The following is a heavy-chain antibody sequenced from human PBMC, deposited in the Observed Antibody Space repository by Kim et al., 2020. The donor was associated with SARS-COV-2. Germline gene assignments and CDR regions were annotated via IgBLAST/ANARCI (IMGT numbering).Heavy chain of an antibody. D-gene: IGHD4-17*01. CDR1: GFTVSSYW. J-gene: IGHJ5*02. V-gene: IGHV3-74*01. Sequence: GGSLRLSCAASGFTVSSYWMHWVRHAPGKGLIWVSRISDDGTSTFYADSVKGRFTISRDSATNTLFLQMNSLRVEDTGAYFCARGKGPYGWFDPWGQGTL. CDR3: ARGKGPYGWFDP. CDR2: ISDDGTST.